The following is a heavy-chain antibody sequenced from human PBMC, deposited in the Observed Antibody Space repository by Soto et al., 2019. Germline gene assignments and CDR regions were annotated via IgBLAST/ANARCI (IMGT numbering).Heavy chain of an antibody. V-gene: IGHV1-69*13. Sequence: ASVKVSCKASGGTFSSYAISWVRQAPGQGLERMGGIIPIFGTANYAQKFQGRVTITADESTSTAYMELSSLRSEDTAVYYCASSFYDYVWGSYRLDYWGQGTLVTVSS. D-gene: IGHD3-16*02. CDR3: ASSFYDYVWGSYRLDY. CDR2: IIPIFGTA. CDR1: GGTFSSYA. J-gene: IGHJ4*02.